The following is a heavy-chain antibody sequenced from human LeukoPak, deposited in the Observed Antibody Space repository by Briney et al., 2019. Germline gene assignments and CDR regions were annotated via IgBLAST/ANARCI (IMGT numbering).Heavy chain of an antibody. CDR1: GYSFTSYA. J-gene: IGHJ4*02. CDR3: ARGGGAYGGLGY. V-gene: IGHV1-18*01. CDR2: ITAYNGDT. Sequence: ASVKVSCKASGYSFTSYAITWVRQAPGQGLEWMGWITAYNGDTDYAQKLQDRVTITTDTSTSTAYMELRSLRSDDTAVYFCARGGGAYGGLGYWGRGTLVTVSS. D-gene: IGHD2-15*01.